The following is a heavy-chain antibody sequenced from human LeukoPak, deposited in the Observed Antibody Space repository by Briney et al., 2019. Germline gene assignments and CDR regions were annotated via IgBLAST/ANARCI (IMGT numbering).Heavy chain of an antibody. J-gene: IGHJ4*02. CDR3: AMYYYDRSGYLFDH. CDR2: IYTSGST. Sequence: SETLSLTCTVSGNSFGDYYWSWIRQPAGKGLEWIGRIYTSGSTTYNPSLKSRVTISVDTPKNQFSLKLSFVTAADTAVYYCAMYYYDRSGYLFDHWGQGALVTVSS. D-gene: IGHD3-22*01. V-gene: IGHV4-4*07. CDR1: GNSFGDYY.